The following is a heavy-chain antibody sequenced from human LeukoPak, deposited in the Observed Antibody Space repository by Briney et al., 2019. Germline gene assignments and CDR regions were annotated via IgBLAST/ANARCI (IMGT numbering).Heavy chain of an antibody. CDR3: ARGLKDSNRYYSYYYYMDV. Sequence: SETLSLTCAVSGGSFSADYWSWIRQSPRKGLEWIGEINHSGDTNYNPSLNSRLTISIDPPRNQVSLTLNSVTAADTAVYYCARGLKDSNRYYSYYYYMDVWGEGTKVTVSS. J-gene: IGHJ6*03. D-gene: IGHD2/OR15-2a*01. CDR1: GGSFSADY. CDR2: INHSGDT. V-gene: IGHV4-34*01.